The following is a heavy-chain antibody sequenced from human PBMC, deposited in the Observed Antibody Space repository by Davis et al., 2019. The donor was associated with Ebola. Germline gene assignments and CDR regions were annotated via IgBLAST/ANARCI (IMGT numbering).Heavy chain of an antibody. J-gene: IGHJ5*02. V-gene: IGHV3-11*01. CDR2: ISGRGSTI. CDR3: ARGYDYIWGSSIDP. Sequence: GESLKIPCAASGFTFSDYYMSWIRQAPGKGLEWVSYISGRGSTIYYADSVKGRFTISRDNAKNSLYLQMNSLRAEDTAVYYCARGYDYIWGSSIDPWGQGTLVTVSS. D-gene: IGHD3-16*01. CDR1: GFTFSDYY.